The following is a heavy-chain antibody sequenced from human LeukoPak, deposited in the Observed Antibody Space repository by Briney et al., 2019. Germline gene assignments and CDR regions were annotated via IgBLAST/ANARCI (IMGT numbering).Heavy chain of an antibody. Sequence: GGSLRLSCAASGFTFSNYAMSWVRQPPGKGLEGVSVISGSGGSTYYADSVKGRFTISRDNSKNTLYLQMNSLRAEDTAVYYCAKDYASDMATAPFDYWGQGTLVTVSS. CDR2: ISGSGGST. CDR3: AKDYASDMATAPFDY. V-gene: IGHV3-23*01. D-gene: IGHD5-24*01. J-gene: IGHJ4*02. CDR1: GFTFSNYA.